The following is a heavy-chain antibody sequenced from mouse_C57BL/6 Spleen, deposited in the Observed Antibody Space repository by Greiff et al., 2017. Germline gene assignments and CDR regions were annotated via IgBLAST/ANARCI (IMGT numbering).Heavy chain of an antibody. CDR3: ARPLYCGYDEFAY. D-gene: IGHD2-2*01. Sequence: VQLQQSGAELVRPGASVKLSCKASGYTFTDYYINWVKQRPGQGLEWIARIYPGSGNTYYNEKFKGKATLTAEKSSSTAYMQLSSLTSEDSAVYFCARPLYCGYDEFAYWGQGTLVTVSA. CDR2: IYPGSGNT. CDR1: GYTFTDYY. J-gene: IGHJ3*01. V-gene: IGHV1-76*01.